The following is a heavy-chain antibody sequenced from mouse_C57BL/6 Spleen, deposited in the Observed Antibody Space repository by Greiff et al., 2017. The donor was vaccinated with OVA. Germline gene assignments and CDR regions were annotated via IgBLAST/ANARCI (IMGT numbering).Heavy chain of an antibody. Sequence: EVQLQQSGPELVKPGASVKISCKASGYTFTDYYMNWVKQSHGKSLEWIGDINPNNGGTSYNQKFKGKATLTVDKSSSTAYMELRSLTSEDSAVYYCARRHLLPKYYFDYWGQGTTLTVSS. D-gene: IGHD2-10*01. CDR1: GYTFTDYY. CDR2: INPNNGGT. V-gene: IGHV1-26*01. CDR3: ARRHLLPKYYFDY. J-gene: IGHJ2*01.